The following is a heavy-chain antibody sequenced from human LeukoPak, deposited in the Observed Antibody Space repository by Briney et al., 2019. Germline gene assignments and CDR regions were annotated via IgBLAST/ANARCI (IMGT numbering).Heavy chain of an antibody. J-gene: IGHJ6*02. CDR1: GYTFTGYH. CDR3: VRGLGYCSAGNCYLFGMDV. V-gene: IGHV1-2*02. D-gene: IGHD2-15*01. Sequence: GASVKVSCKASGYTFTGYHMHWVRQAPGQGLEWMGWISPNSGDTGFAQKFQGRVTMTRDTSISTAYLELSRLRSDDTAVYYCVRGLGYCSAGNCYLFGMDVWGQGTTVTVSS. CDR2: ISPNSGDT.